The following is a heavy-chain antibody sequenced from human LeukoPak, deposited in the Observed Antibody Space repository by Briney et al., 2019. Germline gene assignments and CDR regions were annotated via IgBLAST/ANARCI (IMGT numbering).Heavy chain of an antibody. Sequence: PGGSLRLSCAASGFTFSSYAMNWVRQAPGKGLEWVSAITGSGGRTYYADSVKGRFTISRDNSKNTLYLQMNSLRAEDTAVYYCARAVWFGESHYYYYMDVWGKGTTVTVSS. V-gene: IGHV3-23*01. CDR2: ITGSGGRT. CDR3: ARAVWFGESHYYYYMDV. J-gene: IGHJ6*03. CDR1: GFTFSSYA. D-gene: IGHD3-10*01.